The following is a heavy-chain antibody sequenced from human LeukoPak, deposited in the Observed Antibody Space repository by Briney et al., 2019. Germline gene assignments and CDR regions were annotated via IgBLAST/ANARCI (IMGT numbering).Heavy chain of an antibody. CDR1: GYTFTSYY. Sequence: ASVKVSCKASGYTFTSYYMHWVRQAPGKGLEWMGGFDSEDGETIYAQKFQGRVTMTDDTSTDTAYMELSSLRSEDTAVYYCATANYYDSSGYYYVGAFDIWGQGTMVTVSS. D-gene: IGHD3-22*01. CDR2: FDSEDGET. CDR3: ATANYYDSSGYYYVGAFDI. J-gene: IGHJ3*02. V-gene: IGHV1-24*01.